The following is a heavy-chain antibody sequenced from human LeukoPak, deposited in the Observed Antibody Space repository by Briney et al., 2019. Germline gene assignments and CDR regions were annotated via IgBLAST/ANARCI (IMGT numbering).Heavy chain of an antibody. J-gene: IGHJ4*02. CDR3: AKDLPAAYFDY. Sequence: ASVKVSCKVSGNTLAELSMYWVRQAPGKGLEWMGGFDPEDGETVYAQKFQGRVTMTEDTFTDTAFMELSSLRSEDTAVYYCAKDLPAAYFDYWGQGTLVTVSS. V-gene: IGHV1-24*01. CDR1: GNTLAELS. D-gene: IGHD2-2*01. CDR2: FDPEDGET.